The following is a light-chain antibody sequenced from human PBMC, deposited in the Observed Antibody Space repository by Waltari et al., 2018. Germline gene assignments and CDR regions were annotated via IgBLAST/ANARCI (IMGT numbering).Light chain of an antibody. Sequence: DIQMTQSPSSLSASVGDRVTITCRASQNINNWLAWYQQKPGKAPKLLIYKVSNLKSGVPSSFSGSGSGTEFTLTISSLQPDDSATYYCQQYNTYPTFGGGTKVEIK. V-gene: IGKV1-5*03. CDR3: QQYNTYPT. J-gene: IGKJ4*01. CDR2: KVS. CDR1: QNINNW.